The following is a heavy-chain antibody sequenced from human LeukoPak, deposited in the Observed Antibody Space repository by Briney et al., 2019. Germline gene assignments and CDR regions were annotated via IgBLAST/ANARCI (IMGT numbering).Heavy chain of an antibody. CDR3: ARCPYSSSTLFDY. CDR1: GGSISNYY. D-gene: IGHD6-6*01. V-gene: IGHV4-59*01. Sequence: SETLSLTCTVSGGSISNYYWNWIRQPPGKGLEWIGYIYYSGSTNYNPSLKSRVTISVDTSKNQFSLKLTSVTAADTAAYYCARCPYSSSTLFDYWGQGTLVTVSS. CDR2: IYYSGST. J-gene: IGHJ4*02.